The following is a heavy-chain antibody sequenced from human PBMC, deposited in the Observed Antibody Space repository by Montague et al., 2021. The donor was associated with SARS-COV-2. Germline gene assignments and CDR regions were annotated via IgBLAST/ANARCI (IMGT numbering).Heavy chain of an antibody. D-gene: IGHD3-10*01. J-gene: IGHJ6*03. CDR3: ARPGDGVVPSPILGVGPYCSCSYMDD. CDR1: GGSFSTYS. CDR2: INHGGST. V-gene: IGHV4-34*01. Sequence: SETLSLICAVHGGSFSTYSWNWIRQPPGKGLEWIGEINHGGSTNYNSTLNSRGTISAATSKSQFSLNLTPLAAADTAVYYCARPGDGVVPSPILGVGPYCSCSYMDDWGKGTLVTVSS.